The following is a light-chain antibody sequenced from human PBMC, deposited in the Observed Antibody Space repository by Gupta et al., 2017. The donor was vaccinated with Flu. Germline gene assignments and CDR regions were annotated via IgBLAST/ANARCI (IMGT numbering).Light chain of an antibody. CDR2: AAS. V-gene: IGKV1-39*01. CDR3: QQRYSTPHS. Sequence: DIQMTQSPSSLSASVGDRVTITCRASQSISSYLNWYQQKPGKAPKLLIYAASSLQSGVPSRFSGSGSGTDFTLTISRLQPEDFATYYCQQRYSTPHSFGQGTKVEIK. CDR1: QSISSY. J-gene: IGKJ2*03.